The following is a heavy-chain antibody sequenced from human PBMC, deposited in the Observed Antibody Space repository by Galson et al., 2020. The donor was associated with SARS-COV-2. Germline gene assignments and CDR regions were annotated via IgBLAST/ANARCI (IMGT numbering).Heavy chain of an antibody. CDR3: ARGRTYYYGSGSYYSNYYYYGMDV. D-gene: IGHD3-10*01. Sequence: KISCKASGGTFSSYAISWVRQAPGQGLEWMGGIIPIFGAANYAQKFQGRVTITADESTSTAYMELSSLRSEDTAVYYCARGRTYYYGSGSYYSNYYYYGMDVWGQGTTVTVSS. J-gene: IGHJ6*02. CDR2: IIPIFGAA. V-gene: IGHV1-69*01. CDR1: GGTFSSYA.